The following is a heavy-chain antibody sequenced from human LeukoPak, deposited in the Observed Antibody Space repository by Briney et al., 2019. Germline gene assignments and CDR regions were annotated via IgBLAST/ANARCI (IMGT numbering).Heavy chain of an antibody. V-gene: IGHV3-23*01. CDR3: ANHSGSYKDYGFDY. J-gene: IGHJ4*02. CDR1: GFTFSSNA. CDR2: ISGSGGTT. D-gene: IGHD3-10*01. Sequence: GGSLRLSCAASGFTFSSNAMSWVRQAPGKGLEWGSLISGSGGTTYDADSVNGRFASSRDNSKNTLYVQMNSLRTEDTAVYYCANHSGSYKDYGFDYWGQGTLVTVSS.